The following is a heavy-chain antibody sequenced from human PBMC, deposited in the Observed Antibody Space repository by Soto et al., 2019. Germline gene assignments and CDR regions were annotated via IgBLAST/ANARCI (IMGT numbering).Heavy chain of an antibody. V-gene: IGHV5-51*01. D-gene: IGHD6-13*01. CDR2: IYPGDSDT. Sequence: GESLKISCKGSGYTFTDYWIGWVRKLPGKGLEWMGIIYPGDSDTRYSPSFQGQVTITADKSTSTAYLQWNTLKASDTAMYYCARHISTVRNYYYAMDVWGQGTTVTVSS. CDR1: GYTFTDYW. CDR3: ARHISTVRNYYYAMDV. J-gene: IGHJ6*02.